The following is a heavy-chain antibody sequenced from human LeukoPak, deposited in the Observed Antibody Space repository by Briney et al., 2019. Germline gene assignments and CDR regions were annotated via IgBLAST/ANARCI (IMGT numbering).Heavy chain of an antibody. CDR3: TRDLNSGGSW. J-gene: IGHJ4*02. Sequence: PGGSLRLSCAASGFTFSSYWMSWVRQAPGKGLEWVSVIHSGGKTYYADSVKGRFTISRDNSKNILYLQMNRLRAEDTAVYYCTRDLNSGGSWWGQGTLVTVSS. V-gene: IGHV3-53*01. CDR2: IHSGGKT. CDR1: GFTFSSYW. D-gene: IGHD2-15*01.